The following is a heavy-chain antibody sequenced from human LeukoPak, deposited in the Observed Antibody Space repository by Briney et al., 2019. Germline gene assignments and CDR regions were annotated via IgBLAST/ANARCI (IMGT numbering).Heavy chain of an antibody. D-gene: IGHD5-12*01. J-gene: IGHJ6*02. V-gene: IGHV3-30-3*01. CDR1: GFTFNSYA. CDR3: ARDRWDLIEVTIRNNLRYDYYGMDV. CDR2: ISYDGSNK. Sequence: GGSLRLSCTASGFTFNSYAMHWVRQPPGKGLEWVADISYDGSNKNYADSVKGRFTISRDYSKNTLHLQMDSLRPEDTAVYYCARDRWDLIEVTIRNNLRYDYYGMDVWGQGTTVIVSS.